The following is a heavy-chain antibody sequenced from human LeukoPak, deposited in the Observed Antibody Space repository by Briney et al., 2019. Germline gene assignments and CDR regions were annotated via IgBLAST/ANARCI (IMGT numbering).Heavy chain of an antibody. D-gene: IGHD3-10*01. V-gene: IGHV3-30-3*01. CDR1: RFTLGTYI. CDR2: VASDGSQT. CDR3: ARERQDTIVHSGAFDI. J-gene: IGHJ3*02. Sequence: GKSLRLSCGASRFTLGTYIMHWVRQAPGKGLQWVAAVASDGSQTFYIESVWGRFTISRDNSKNTLYLQMNTLRAEDTAVYFCARERQDTIVHSGAFDIWGQGTMVTVSS.